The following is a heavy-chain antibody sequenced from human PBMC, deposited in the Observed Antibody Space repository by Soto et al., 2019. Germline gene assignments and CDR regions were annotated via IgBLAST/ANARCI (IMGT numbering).Heavy chain of an antibody. CDR2: ISFNGINT. Sequence: PVGSLRLSCAASGFLFSDYAMHWVRQTPGRGPEWLALISFNGINTYYADSVKGRFTISRDNSKNTLYLQMSTLRAEDTAVYYCARDVSGFEYFDLWGQGTLVTVSS. CDR3: ARDVSGFEYFDL. V-gene: IGHV3-30-3*01. CDR1: GFLFSDYA. J-gene: IGHJ4*02. D-gene: IGHD3-9*01.